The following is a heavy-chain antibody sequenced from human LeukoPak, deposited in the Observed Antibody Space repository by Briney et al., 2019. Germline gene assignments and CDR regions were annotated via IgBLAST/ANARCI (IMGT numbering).Heavy chain of an antibody. D-gene: IGHD3-10*02. CDR2: ISGSGGSI. V-gene: IGHV3-23*01. J-gene: IGHJ6*04. CDR3: AELGITMIGGV. CDR1: GFTFINYG. Sequence: GGTLRLSCAASGFTFINYGMTWVRQAPGKGLEWFSAISGSGGSIYYADSVKGRFTISRDNSKNTLYLQMNSLRAEDTAVYYCAELGITMIGGVWGKGTTVTISS.